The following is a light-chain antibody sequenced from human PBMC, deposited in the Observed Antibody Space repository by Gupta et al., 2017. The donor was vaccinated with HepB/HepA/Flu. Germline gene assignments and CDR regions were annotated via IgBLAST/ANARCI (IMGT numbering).Light chain of an antibody. CDR3: QYYDNLPRLT. CDR2: DAS. Sequence: DIQMTQSPSSLSASVGDRVTITCQASQDIGNYLNWYQHKPGKAPKLLISDASNLETGVPSRFSGSGSGTDXTFTISXRQPEDISTYYCQYYDNLPRLTFGXGTKVEIK. V-gene: IGKV1-33*01. CDR1: QDIGNY. J-gene: IGKJ4*01.